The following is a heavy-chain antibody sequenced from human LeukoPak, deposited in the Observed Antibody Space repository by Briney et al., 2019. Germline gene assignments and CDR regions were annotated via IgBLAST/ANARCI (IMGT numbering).Heavy chain of an antibody. J-gene: IGHJ6*02. CDR2: ITGSGTTI. Sequence: GGSLRLSCAASGFTFSSYEMNWVRQAPGKGLEWVSYITGSGTTIYYADSVKGRFTISRDNAGNSLYLQMNSLRAEDTAVYYCAREGINRNSFYFYGMDVWGQGTTVTVSS. CDR3: AREGINRNSFYFYGMDV. CDR1: GFTFSSYE. V-gene: IGHV3-48*03. D-gene: IGHD2/OR15-2a*01.